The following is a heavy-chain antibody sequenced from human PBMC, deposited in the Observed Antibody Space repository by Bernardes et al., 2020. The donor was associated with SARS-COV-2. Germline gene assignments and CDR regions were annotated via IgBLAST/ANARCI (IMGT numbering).Heavy chain of an antibody. Sequence: GGSLRLSCAASGFTFTDFYMSWVRQAPGKGLEWISYVSSTGSYKNYADSVKGRFVISRVNAKNSVYLQMDSLRVDDTAVYYCASHGGYSKRGTGDFDFWGRGTLVTVSS. V-gene: IGHV3-11*06. D-gene: IGHD4-4*01. CDR2: VSSTGSYK. CDR3: ASHGGYSKRGTGDFDF. CDR1: GFTFTDFY. J-gene: IGHJ4*02.